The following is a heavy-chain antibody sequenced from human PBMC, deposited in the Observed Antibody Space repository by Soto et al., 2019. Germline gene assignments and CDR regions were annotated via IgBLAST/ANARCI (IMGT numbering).Heavy chain of an antibody. Sequence: QVQLVESGGGVVQPGRSLRLSCAASGFTFSTYGMHWVRQAPGKGLEWVAVMSYDGNNKYYADSVKGRFTISRDNSKNPLFLQMNRLRAADTAVYYCAKDHLPSTVTTPGYWGQGTLVTVSS. J-gene: IGHJ4*02. V-gene: IGHV3-30*18. CDR2: MSYDGNNK. D-gene: IGHD4-17*01. CDR3: AKDHLPSTVTTPGY. CDR1: GFTFSTYG.